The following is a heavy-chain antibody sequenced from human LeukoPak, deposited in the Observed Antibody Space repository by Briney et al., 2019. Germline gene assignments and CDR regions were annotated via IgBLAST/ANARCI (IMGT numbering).Heavy chain of an antibody. CDR2: IYYSGST. D-gene: IGHD3-22*01. CDR3: ARRFRGYPHYGMDV. J-gene: IGHJ6*02. Sequence: KSSETLSLTCTVSGGSISSYYWSWIRQPPGKGLEWIGYIYYSGSTNYNPSLKSRVTISVDTSKNQFSLKLSSVTAADTAVYYCARRFRGYPHYGMDVWGQGTTVTVSS. CDR1: GGSISSYY. V-gene: IGHV4-59*08.